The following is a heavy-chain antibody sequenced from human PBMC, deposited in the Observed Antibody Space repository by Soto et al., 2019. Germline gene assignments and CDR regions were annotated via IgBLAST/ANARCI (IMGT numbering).Heavy chain of an antibody. CDR3: ARSRRYNDVLTPFDY. J-gene: IGHJ4*02. CDR1: GYIFTSYA. D-gene: IGHD3-9*01. Sequence: ASVKVSCKASGYIFTSYAMHWVRQAPGQRPEWMGWINAGNGNTKYSEKFQGRITIARDTFASTVYLEVYSLRSEDTAVYFCARSRRYNDVLTPFDYWGKGVLVTASS. V-gene: IGHV1-3*01. CDR2: INAGNGNT.